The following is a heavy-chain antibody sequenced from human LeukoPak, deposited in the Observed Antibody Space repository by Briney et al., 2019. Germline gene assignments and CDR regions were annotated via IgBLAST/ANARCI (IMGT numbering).Heavy chain of an antibody. CDR2: IFPISGPT. J-gene: IGHJ5*02. V-gene: IGHV1-69*13. Sequence: SVKVSCKASGGTSSDYAINWVRQAPGQGLEWMGGIFPISGPTNYAQKFQGRVTITADESTNTVYMELSSLRSEDTAVYYCARDGELEPYNWFDPWGQGTLVTVSS. CDR3: ARDGELEPYNWFDP. D-gene: IGHD1-1*01. CDR1: GGTSSDYA.